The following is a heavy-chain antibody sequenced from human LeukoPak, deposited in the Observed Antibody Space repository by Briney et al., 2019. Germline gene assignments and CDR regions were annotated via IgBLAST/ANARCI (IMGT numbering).Heavy chain of an antibody. Sequence: GGSLRLSCVASGFTFGHNAMAWVRQAPGKRLEWVSALSGSGGDTFYADSVKGRFAISRDNSKNTLYLQLSSLRPDDTAVYYCAKGAPSSSSIFDFWGPGTLVTVSS. CDR2: LSGSGGDT. CDR3: AKGAPSSSSIFDF. D-gene: IGHD6-6*01. V-gene: IGHV3-23*01. J-gene: IGHJ4*02. CDR1: GFTFGHNA.